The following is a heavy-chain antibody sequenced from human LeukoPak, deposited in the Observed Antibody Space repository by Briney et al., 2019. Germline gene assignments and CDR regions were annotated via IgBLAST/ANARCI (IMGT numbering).Heavy chain of an antibody. Sequence: ASVKVSCKASGGTFSIYAISWVREAPGQGLEWMGGIIPIFGTANYAQKFQGRVTITADESTSTAYMELSSLRSEDTAVYYCARGNYDFWSGYYTGSWFDPWGQGTLVTVSS. CDR1: GGTFSIYA. CDR2: IIPIFGTA. J-gene: IGHJ5*02. V-gene: IGHV1-69*13. CDR3: ARGNYDFWSGYYTGSWFDP. D-gene: IGHD3-3*01.